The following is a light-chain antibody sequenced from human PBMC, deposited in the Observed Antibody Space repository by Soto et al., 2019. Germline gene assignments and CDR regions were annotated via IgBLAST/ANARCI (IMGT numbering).Light chain of an antibody. V-gene: IGKV1-5*03. J-gene: IGKJ1*01. CDR2: KTS. CDR1: QSISSW. Sequence: DIQLTQSPSTLSASVGDRVTITCRASQSISSWLAWYQQKPGKAPKFLIYKTSNLESGVPSRFSGSGSGTEFTLTISSLHPDDFATYYCQYYNNYCWTFGQGIKVEIK. CDR3: QYYNNYCWT.